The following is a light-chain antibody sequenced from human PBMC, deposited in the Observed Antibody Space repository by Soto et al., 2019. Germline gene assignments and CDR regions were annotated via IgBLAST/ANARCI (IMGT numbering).Light chain of an antibody. Sequence: DIQMTQSPSTLSASVGDRVTITCRASQTISTWLAWYQQKPGKAPKLLMYDASRLESGVPSTFSGSGSGTEFTLPISSLQPDDVATYYCQQYSGYWTFGQGTKV. CDR1: QTISTW. J-gene: IGKJ1*01. V-gene: IGKV1-5*01. CDR2: DAS. CDR3: QQYSGYWT.